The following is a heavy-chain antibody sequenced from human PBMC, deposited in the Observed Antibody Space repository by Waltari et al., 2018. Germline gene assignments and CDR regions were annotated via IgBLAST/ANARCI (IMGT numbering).Heavy chain of an antibody. V-gene: IGHV1-18*01. CDR3: ARLPRWIQLWPSFDY. Sequence: QVQLVQSGAEVKKPGASVKVSCKASGYTFTSYGISWVRQAPGQGLEGMGWISAYNGNTNYAQKLQGRITMTTDTTTSTAYMELRSLRSDDTAVYYCARLPRWIQLWPSFDYWGQGTLVTVSS. D-gene: IGHD5-18*01. CDR1: GYTFTSYG. J-gene: IGHJ4*02. CDR2: ISAYNGNT.